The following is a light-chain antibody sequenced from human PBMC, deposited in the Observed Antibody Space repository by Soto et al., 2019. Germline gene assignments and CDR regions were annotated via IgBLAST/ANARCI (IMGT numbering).Light chain of an antibody. J-gene: IGLJ3*02. Sequence: FMLTQPHSVSESPGKTVTISCTRSSGSIVSNYVQWYQQRPGSAPTTVIYEDNQRPSGVPDRFSGSIDSSSNSASLTISGLKTEDEADYYCQSYDSSNHRVFGGGTKVTVL. CDR3: QSYDSSNHRV. V-gene: IGLV6-57*03. CDR1: SGSIVSNY. CDR2: EDN.